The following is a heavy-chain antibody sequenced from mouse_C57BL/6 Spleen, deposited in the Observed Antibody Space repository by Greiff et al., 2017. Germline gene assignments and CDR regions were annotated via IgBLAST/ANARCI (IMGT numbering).Heavy chain of an antibody. CDR3: ARRYDYDAFAY. V-gene: IGHV5-6*01. J-gene: IGHJ3*01. D-gene: IGHD2-4*01. CDR2: ISSGGSYT. Sequence: VQLKESGGDLVKPGGSLKLSCAASGFTFSSYGMSWVRQTPDKRLEWVATISSGGSYTYYPDRVKGRFTISRDKAKNTLYLQMSSLKSEDTAMYYCARRYDYDAFAYWGQGTLVTVSA. CDR1: GFTFSSYG.